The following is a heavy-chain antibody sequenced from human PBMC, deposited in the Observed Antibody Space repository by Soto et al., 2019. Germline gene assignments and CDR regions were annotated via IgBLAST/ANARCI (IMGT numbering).Heavy chain of an antibody. V-gene: IGHV3-23*01. J-gene: IGHJ4*02. CDR2: MSGSSSTT. CDR1: GLTFSNYA. CDR3: AKNQERELPRVIDF. Sequence: EVRLLESGGGLVKPGGSLRLSCATSGLTFSNYAMSWVRQAPGGGLGWVSSMSGSSSTTYYADSVRGRFTISMDRSKNTLYLQMSSLRAEDTALYYCAKNQERELPRVIDFWGQGTLVTVSS. D-gene: IGHD1-7*01.